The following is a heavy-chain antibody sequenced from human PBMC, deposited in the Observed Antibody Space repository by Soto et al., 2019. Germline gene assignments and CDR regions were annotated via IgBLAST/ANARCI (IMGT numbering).Heavy chain of an antibody. J-gene: IGHJ4*02. D-gene: IGHD6-19*01. CDR3: AKDRRAVAGYYFDY. V-gene: IGHV3-23*01. CDR2: ISGSGGST. Sequence: EVQLLESGGGLVQPGGSLRLSCAASGFTFSSYAMSWVRQAPGKGLEWVSAISGSGGSTYYADSVKGRFTISRDNSKNKLYLNMNSLRAEDTDVYYCAKDRRAVAGYYFDYWGQGTLVTVSS. CDR1: GFTFSSYA.